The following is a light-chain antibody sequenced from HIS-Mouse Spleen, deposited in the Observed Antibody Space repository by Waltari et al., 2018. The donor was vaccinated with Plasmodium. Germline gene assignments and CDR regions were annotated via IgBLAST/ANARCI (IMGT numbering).Light chain of an antibody. CDR2: EGS. Sequence: QSALTQPASVSGSPGQSITISCTGTSSDVGSYNLFSWYQQHPGKAPKLMVYEGSNRPSGVYNRVSGSKSGNTASLTIAGLQAEDEADYYCCSYAGSSTPVFGGGTKLTVL. V-gene: IGLV2-23*01. CDR3: CSYAGSSTPV. CDR1: SSDVGSYNL. J-gene: IGLJ3*02.